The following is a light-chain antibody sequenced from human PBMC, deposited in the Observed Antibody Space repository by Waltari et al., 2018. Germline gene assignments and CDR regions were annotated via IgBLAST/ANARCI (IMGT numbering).Light chain of an antibody. V-gene: IGKV1-12*01. J-gene: IGKJ1*01. Sequence: DIQMTQSPSFVSAFVGDRVTISCRASQNIGSWLAWYQQKPGQAPKLLIYSASSLQSGVPSRFSGTGSGTDFTLTISSLQPEDFATYYCQQANNFRRTFGQGTKVEI. CDR2: SAS. CDR1: QNIGSW. CDR3: QQANNFRRT.